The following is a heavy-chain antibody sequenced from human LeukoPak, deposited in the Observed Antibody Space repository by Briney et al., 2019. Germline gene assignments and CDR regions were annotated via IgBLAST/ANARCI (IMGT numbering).Heavy chain of an antibody. V-gene: IGHV3-20*04. D-gene: IGHD3-22*01. CDR3: AGHYDSSGYGAFDI. CDR1: GFTFDDYG. J-gene: IGHJ3*02. Sequence: GGSLRLSCAASGFTFDDYGMSWVRQAPGKGLEWVSGINWSGGSTGYADSVKGRFTISRDNAKNSLYLQMNSLRAEDTALYYCAGHYDSSGYGAFDIWGQGTMVTVSS. CDR2: INWSGGST.